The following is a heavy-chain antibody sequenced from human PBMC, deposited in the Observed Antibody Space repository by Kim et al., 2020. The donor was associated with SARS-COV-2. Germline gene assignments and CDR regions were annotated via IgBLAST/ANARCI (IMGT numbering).Heavy chain of an antibody. CDR1: GFTFSSYA. CDR3: ARDPSGGWFGAYFDY. D-gene: IGHD3-10*01. J-gene: IGHJ4*02. CDR2: ISYDGSNK. V-gene: IGHV3-30*04. Sequence: GGSLRLSCAASGFTFSSYAMHWVRQAPGKGLEWVAVISYDGSNKYYADSVKGRFTISRDNSKNTLYLQMNSLRAEDTAVYYCARDPSGGWFGAYFDYWGQGTLVTVSS.